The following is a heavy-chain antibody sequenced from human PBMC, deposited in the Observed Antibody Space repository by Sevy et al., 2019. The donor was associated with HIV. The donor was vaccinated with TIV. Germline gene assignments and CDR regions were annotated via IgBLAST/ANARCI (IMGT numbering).Heavy chain of an antibody. CDR3: ARDHNFVLDY. D-gene: IGHD1-20*01. Sequence: SQTLSLTCTISGDTVSSDSAAWNWIRQSPARGLEWLGRTYYRSTWHKDYATSLNSRMTINPDTPKNQFSLQLNSVTPEDSAVYYCARDHNFVLDYWGQGILVTVSS. J-gene: IGHJ4*02. CDR2: TYYRSTWHK. V-gene: IGHV6-1*01. CDR1: GDTVSSDSAA.